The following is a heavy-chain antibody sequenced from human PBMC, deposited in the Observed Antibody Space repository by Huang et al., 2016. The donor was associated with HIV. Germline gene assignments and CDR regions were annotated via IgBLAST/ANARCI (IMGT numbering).Heavy chain of an antibody. CDR3: ARAKDTWDAYDI. CDR2: ISNDGSNN. J-gene: IGHJ3*02. CDR1: GFPFNNHA. V-gene: IGHV3-30-3*01. D-gene: IGHD5-18*01. Sequence: QVQLVESGGGVVQPGRSLRLSCAASGFPFNNHAMHWVRQAPGKGLDEVAVISNDGSNNDYADSVKCRFTIARDSSKSTRFLHMTSLRTEDTAVYYCARAKDTWDAYDIWGQGTMVIVSS.